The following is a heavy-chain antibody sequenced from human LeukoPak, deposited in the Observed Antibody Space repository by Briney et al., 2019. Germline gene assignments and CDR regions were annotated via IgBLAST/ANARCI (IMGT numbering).Heavy chain of an antibody. V-gene: IGHV3-7*01. CDR1: GFTFSGYW. Sequence: PGGSLRLSCVASGFTFSGYWMSWVRQAPGKGLEWVANIKRDGSEKHYVDSVEGRFTISRDNSKNTLYLQMNSLRAEDTAVYYCVREGAGGSGSYLAFDIWGQGTMVTVSS. CDR2: IKRDGSEK. CDR3: VREGAGGSGSYLAFDI. D-gene: IGHD3-10*01. J-gene: IGHJ3*02.